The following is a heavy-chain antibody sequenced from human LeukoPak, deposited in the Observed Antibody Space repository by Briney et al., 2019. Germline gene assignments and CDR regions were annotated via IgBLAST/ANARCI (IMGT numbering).Heavy chain of an antibody. CDR3: AKDQVSGIAVVDY. V-gene: IGHV3-23*01. J-gene: IGHJ4*02. D-gene: IGHD6-19*01. CDR1: GFTFSSYA. CDR2: ISGSCGTT. Sequence: PGGSLRLSCAASGFTFSSYAMSWVRHAPAKGLEGVLAISGSCGTTYYAHSVKGRFTISRDNSKNTLYLQMNSLRAEDTAVYYCAKDQVSGIAVVDYWGQGTLVTVSS.